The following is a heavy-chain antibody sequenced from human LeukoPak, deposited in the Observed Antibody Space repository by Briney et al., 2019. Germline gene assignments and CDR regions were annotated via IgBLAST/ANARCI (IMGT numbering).Heavy chain of an antibody. CDR1: GFTFSSYA. V-gene: IGHV3-23*01. D-gene: IGHD3-10*01. J-gene: IGHJ6*02. Sequence: PGRSLRLSCAASGFTFSSYAMSWVPQAPGKGLEWVSALSGSGGSTYYADSVKGRFTISRDNSKNTLYLQMNSLRAEDTAIYYCAKDRYYASGSPTRHYYGMDVWGQGTTVTVSS. CDR3: AKDRYYASGSPTRHYYGMDV. CDR2: LSGSGGST.